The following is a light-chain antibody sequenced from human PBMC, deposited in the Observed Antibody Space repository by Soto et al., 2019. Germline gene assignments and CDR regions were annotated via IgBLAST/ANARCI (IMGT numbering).Light chain of an antibody. CDR2: GAS. J-gene: IGKJ1*01. CDR3: QHYGNSRT. CDR1: QSVSSTY. Sequence: EIVLTQSPGTLSLSPGERATLSCRASQSVSSTYLAWYQQKPGQAPRLLIYGASSRATGIPDRFSGSGSGTAFTLTISRLEPEDFAVYYCQHYGNSRTFGQGTKVEIK. V-gene: IGKV3-20*01.